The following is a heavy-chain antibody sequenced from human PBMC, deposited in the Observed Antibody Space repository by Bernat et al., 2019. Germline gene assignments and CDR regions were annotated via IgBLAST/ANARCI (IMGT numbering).Heavy chain of an antibody. CDR1: GFTFSSYA. J-gene: IGHJ3*02. CDR3: SKDVAGYGSSAYAFEI. V-gene: IGHV3-23*01. D-gene: IGHD6-6*01. CDR2: ISGSGGST. Sequence: EVQLLESGGGLVQPGGSLRLSCAASGFTFSSYAMSWVRQAPGKGLEWVSAISGSGGSTYYADSVKGRFTISRDNSKNTLYLRMMSLRAKDTGVYYCSKDVAGYGSSAYAFEIWEEGTMVTVAS.